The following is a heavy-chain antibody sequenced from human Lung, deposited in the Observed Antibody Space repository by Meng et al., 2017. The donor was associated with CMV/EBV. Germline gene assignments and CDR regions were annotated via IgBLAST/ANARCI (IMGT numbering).Heavy chain of an antibody. CDR2: INAGNGNT. CDR1: GYTLTSYA. J-gene: IGHJ4*02. CDR3: ARAGYDSSGYYPQPFDY. Sequence: AEVMKPGATVKVSCKASGYTLTSYAMHWVRQAPGQRLEWMGWINAGNGNTKYSQRFQGRVTITRDTSASTAYMELSSLRSEDTTVYYCARAGYDSSGYYPQPFDYWGQGTLVTVSS. V-gene: IGHV1-3*01. D-gene: IGHD3-22*01.